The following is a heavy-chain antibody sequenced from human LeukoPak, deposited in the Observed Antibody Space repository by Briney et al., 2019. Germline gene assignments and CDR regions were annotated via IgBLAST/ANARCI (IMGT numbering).Heavy chain of an antibody. CDR2: ISAYNGNT. CDR3: ARDPPRIVVVVAATHYYGLDL. D-gene: IGHD2-15*01. CDR1: GYTFTSYG. V-gene: IGHV1-18*01. J-gene: IGHJ6*02. Sequence: GASVKVSCKASGYTFTSYGISWVRQAPGQGLEWMGWISAYNGNTNYAQKLQGRVTMTTDTSTSTAYMELRSLRSDDTAVSYCARDPPRIVVVVAATHYYGLDLWRQGTTVTVSS.